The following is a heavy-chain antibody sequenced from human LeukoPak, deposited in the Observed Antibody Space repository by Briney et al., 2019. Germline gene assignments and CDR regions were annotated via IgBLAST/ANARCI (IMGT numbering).Heavy chain of an antibody. CDR1: GCSISSSSYY. J-gene: IGHJ4*02. V-gene: IGHV4-39*07. D-gene: IGHD2-2*01. CDR2: STHSGST. CDR3: ARGRTGAAALDF. Sequence: PSETLSLTCTVSGCSISSSSYYWGWIRQPPGKGLEWIGESTHSGSTNYNPSLKSRVSISVATSKNQFSLKLTSVTAADTAVYHCARGRTGAAALDFWGPGTLVPVSS.